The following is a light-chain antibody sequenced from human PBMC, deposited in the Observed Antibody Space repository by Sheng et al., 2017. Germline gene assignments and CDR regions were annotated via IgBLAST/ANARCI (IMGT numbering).Light chain of an antibody. CDR2: AAS. CDR1: QSISTY. V-gene: IGKV1-39*01. J-gene: IGKJ1*01. Sequence: DIQMTQSPSSLSASVGDRVTITCRASQSISTYLTWYQQKPGKAPKLLIYAASSLQSGVPSRFSGSGSGTDFTLTISSLQPEDFTTYYCQQSYSTPTFGQGTKVEIK. CDR3: QQSYSTPT.